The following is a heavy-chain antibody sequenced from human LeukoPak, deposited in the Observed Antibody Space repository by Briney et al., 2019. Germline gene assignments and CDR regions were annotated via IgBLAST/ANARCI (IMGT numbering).Heavy chain of an antibody. CDR1: GFTFSSYA. CDR2: ISYDGSNK. J-gene: IGHJ3*02. Sequence: GGSLRLSCAASGFTFSSYAMHWVRQAPGKGLEWVAVISYDGSNKYYADSVKGRFTISRDNSKNTLYLQMNSLRAEDTAVYYCARGDDAFDIWGQGTMVTVSS. CDR3: ARGDDAFDI. V-gene: IGHV3-30*04.